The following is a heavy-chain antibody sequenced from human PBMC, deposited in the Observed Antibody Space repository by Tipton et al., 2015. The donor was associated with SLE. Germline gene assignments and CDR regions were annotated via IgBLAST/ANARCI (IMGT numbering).Heavy chain of an antibody. Sequence: TLSLTCTVSGGSISSYYWSWIRQPPGKGLEWIGEINHSGSTNYNPTLKSRVTISVDTSKNQFSLKLSSVTAADTAVYYCARDGPHSSSSRWGQGTLVTVSS. CDR2: INHSGST. CDR3: ARDGPHSSSSR. J-gene: IGHJ4*02. V-gene: IGHV4-59*12. D-gene: IGHD6-13*01. CDR1: GGSISSYY.